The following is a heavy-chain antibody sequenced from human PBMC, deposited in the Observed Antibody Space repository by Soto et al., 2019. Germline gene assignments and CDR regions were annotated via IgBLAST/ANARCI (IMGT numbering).Heavy chain of an antibody. CDR3: AREGWPFDY. J-gene: IGHJ4*02. CDR2: ISSSSSTI. CDR1: GFTFSSYS. Sequence: EVQLVESGGGLVQPGGSLRPSCAASGFTFSSYSMHWVRQAPGKGLEWVSYISSSSSTIYYADSVKGRFTISRDNAKNSLYLQMNSLRAEDTAVYYCAREGWPFDYWGQGTLVTVSS. V-gene: IGHV3-48*01.